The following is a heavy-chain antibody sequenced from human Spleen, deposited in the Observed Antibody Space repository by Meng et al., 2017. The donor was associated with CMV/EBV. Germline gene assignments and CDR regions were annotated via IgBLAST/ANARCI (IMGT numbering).Heavy chain of an antibody. CDR1: GGSFSGYY. J-gene: IGHJ4*02. V-gene: IGHV4-34*01. D-gene: IGHD4-23*01. CDR3: ARGDATVAFDY. Sequence: QVQLQQWGAGLLKPSGTLSLTCAVYGGSFSGYYWSWIRQPPGKGLEWIGEINHSGSTNYNPSLKSRVTISVDTSKNQFSLKLSSVTAADTAVYYCARGDATVAFDYWGQGTLVTVSS. CDR2: INHSGST.